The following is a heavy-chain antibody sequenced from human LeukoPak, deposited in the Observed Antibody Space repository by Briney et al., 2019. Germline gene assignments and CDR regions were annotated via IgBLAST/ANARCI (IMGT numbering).Heavy chain of an antibody. Sequence: GRSLRLSCAASGFTFSSHGMHWVRQAPGKGLEWVAVTSYDGSTKYYADSAKGRFNISRDNSRNTLYLQMNSLRVDDTAVYYCAKDATLFGDQYFDYWGQGTLVIVSS. V-gene: IGHV3-30*18. J-gene: IGHJ4*02. CDR1: GFTFSSHG. D-gene: IGHD3-10*01. CDR2: TSYDGSTK. CDR3: AKDATLFGDQYFDY.